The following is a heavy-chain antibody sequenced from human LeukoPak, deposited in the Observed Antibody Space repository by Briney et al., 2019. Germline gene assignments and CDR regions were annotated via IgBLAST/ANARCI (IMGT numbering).Heavy chain of an antibody. V-gene: IGHV1-2*02. CDR2: INPNSGGT. D-gene: IGHD2-2*01. CDR1: GYTFTDYY. J-gene: IGHJ6*02. Sequence: GASVKVSCKASGYTFTDYYVHWVRQAPGQGLEWMGWINPNSGGTDYAQKFQGRVTMTRDTSLSTAYMELSRLRSDDTAVYYCTRATSVVVPAADHYYYGMDVWGQGTTVTVSS. CDR3: TRATSVVVPAADHYYYGMDV.